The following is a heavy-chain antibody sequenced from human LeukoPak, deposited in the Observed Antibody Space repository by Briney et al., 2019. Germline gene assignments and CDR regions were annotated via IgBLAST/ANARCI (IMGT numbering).Heavy chain of an antibody. J-gene: IGHJ3*02. CDR1: GGSISSYY. CDR2: INHSGST. CDR3: ARGRRITMIVVAYSGAFDI. V-gene: IGHV4-34*01. Sequence: SETLSLTCTVSGGSISSYYWSWIRQPPGKGLEWIGEINHSGSTNYNPSLKSRVTISVDTSKNQFSLKLSSVTAADTAVYYCARGRRITMIVVAYSGAFDIWGQGTMVTVSS. D-gene: IGHD3-22*01.